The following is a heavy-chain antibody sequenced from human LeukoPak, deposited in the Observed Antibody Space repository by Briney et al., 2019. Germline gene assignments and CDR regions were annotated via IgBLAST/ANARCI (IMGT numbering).Heavy chain of an antibody. CDR3: ASEYYYGSGSFSEGY. Sequence: GGYLRLSCAASGFTVSSNYMSWVRQAPGKGLEWVSVIYSGGSTYYADSVKGRFTISRDNSKNTLYLQMNSLRAEGTAVYYCASEYYYGSGSFSEGYWGQGTLVTVSS. J-gene: IGHJ4*02. CDR1: GFTVSSNY. D-gene: IGHD3-10*01. CDR2: IYSGGST. V-gene: IGHV3-53*01.